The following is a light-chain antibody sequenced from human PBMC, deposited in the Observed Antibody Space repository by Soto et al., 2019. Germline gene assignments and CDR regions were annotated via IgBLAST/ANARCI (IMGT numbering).Light chain of an antibody. CDR2: DVS. CDR3: SSYTSSSTLPYV. CDR1: SSDVVGYNY. V-gene: IGLV2-14*01. J-gene: IGLJ1*01. Sequence: QSALTQPASVSGSPGQSITISCTGTSSDVVGYNYVSWYQQHPGKAPKLMIYDVSNRPSGVSNRFSGSKSGNTASLTIPGLQAEDEADYYCSSYTSSSTLPYVFGTGTKVTVL.